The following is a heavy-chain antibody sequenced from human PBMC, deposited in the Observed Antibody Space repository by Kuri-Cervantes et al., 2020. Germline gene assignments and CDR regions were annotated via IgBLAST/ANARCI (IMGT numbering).Heavy chain of an antibody. D-gene: IGHD2-21*02. Sequence: GGSLRLSCAVSGFTFSSYAMHWVRQAQGKGLEWVAVIAYDGSNKYYADSVKGRFTISRDNSKNTLYLQMNSLRAEDTAVYYFARDQPTVTAMASKSDAFDIWGQGTMVTVSS. CDR2: IAYDGSNK. J-gene: IGHJ3*02. CDR3: ARDQPTVTAMASKSDAFDI. V-gene: IGHV3-30*04. CDR1: GFTFSSYA.